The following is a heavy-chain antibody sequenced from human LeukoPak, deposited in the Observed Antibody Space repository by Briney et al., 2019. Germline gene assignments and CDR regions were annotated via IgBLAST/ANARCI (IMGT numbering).Heavy chain of an antibody. D-gene: IGHD3-22*01. CDR1: GFTFSSYS. V-gene: IGHV3-21*04. CDR3: ARVMDYFDSSGYYYASEDY. CDR2: ISSSSSYI. J-gene: IGHJ4*02. Sequence: GGSLRLSCAASGFTFSSYSMNWVRQAPGKGLEWVSSISSSSSYIYYADSVKGRFTISRDNAKNSLYLQMNSLRAEDTAVYYCARVMDYFDSSGYYYASEDYWGQGTLVTVSS.